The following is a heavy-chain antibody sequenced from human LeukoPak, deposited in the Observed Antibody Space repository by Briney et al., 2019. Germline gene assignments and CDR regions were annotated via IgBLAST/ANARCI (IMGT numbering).Heavy chain of an antibody. D-gene: IGHD5-24*01. CDR3: ARDGKNVERKFDY. Sequence: ASVKVSCKASGYTFTGYYMHWVRQAPGQGLEWMGWINPNSGGTNYAQKFQGRVTMTRDTSVSTAYMELSRLRSDDTAVYYCARDGKNVERKFDYWGQGTLVTVSS. J-gene: IGHJ4*02. CDR2: INPNSGGT. V-gene: IGHV1-2*02. CDR1: GYTFTGYY.